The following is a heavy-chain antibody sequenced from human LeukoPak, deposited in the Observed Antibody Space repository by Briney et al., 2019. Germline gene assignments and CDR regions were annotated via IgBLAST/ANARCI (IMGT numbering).Heavy chain of an antibody. D-gene: IGHD5-18*01. V-gene: IGHV1-2*02. CDR3: ARGGYSYGSPFDY. CDR1: GYTFTGYY. J-gene: IGHJ4*02. Sequence: ASVKVSCKASGYTFTGYYMHWVRQAPGQGLEXXXWINPNSGGTNYAQKFQGRVTMTRDTSISTAYMELSRLRSDDTAVYYCARGGYSYGSPFDYWGQGTLVTVSS. CDR2: INPNSGGT.